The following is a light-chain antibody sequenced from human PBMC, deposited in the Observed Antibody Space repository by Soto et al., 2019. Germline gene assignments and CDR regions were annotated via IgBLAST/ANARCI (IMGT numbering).Light chain of an antibody. J-gene: IGKJ1*01. CDR2: DAS. CDR1: QGISSS. V-gene: IGKV1-13*02. CDR3: QQYDVYSPWM. Sequence: AIQLTQSPSSLSASVGDRVTIPCRASQGISSSLAWYQQKPGKAPKFLIYDASSLESGVSSRFSGSGSGTEFTLTISSLQPDDSATYYCQQYDVYSPWMFGQGTKVDIK.